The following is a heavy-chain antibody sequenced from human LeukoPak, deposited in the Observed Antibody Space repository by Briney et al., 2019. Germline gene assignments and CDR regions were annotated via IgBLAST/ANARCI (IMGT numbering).Heavy chain of an antibody. J-gene: IGHJ4*02. V-gene: IGHV4-59*01. CDR1: GDSISSYY. CDR2: IYYSGST. D-gene: IGHD3-9*01. Sequence: SETLSLTCTVSGDSISSYYWSWIRQPPGKGLEWIGYIYYSGSTNYNPSLKSRVTISVDTSKNQFSLKLSSVTAADTAVYYCASLYYDIPHWGQGTLVTVSS. CDR3: ASLYYDIPH.